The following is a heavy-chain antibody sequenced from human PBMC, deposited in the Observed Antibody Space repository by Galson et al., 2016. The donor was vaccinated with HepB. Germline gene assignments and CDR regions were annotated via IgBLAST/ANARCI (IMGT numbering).Heavy chain of an antibody. V-gene: IGHV5-51*01. CDR3: ARRKKTGPSYCFDF. Sequence: QSGAEVTKPGESLRISCQGSGYLFNSYWIGWVRQMPGKGPEWMGIIFPGDSETKYSPSFEGQVTMSADKSIGTAYLQWDSLKASDTAIYYDARRKKTGPSYCFDFWGQGTLVTVSS. J-gene: IGHJ4*02. CDR1: GYLFNSYW. CDR2: IFPGDSET.